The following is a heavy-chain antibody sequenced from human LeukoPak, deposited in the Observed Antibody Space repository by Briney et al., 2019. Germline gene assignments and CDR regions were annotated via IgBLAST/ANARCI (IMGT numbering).Heavy chain of an antibody. CDR3: ASGYYDSSGYYGFDY. J-gene: IGHJ4*02. CDR2: IYYSGST. D-gene: IGHD3-22*01. V-gene: IGHV4-59*01. Sequence: SETLSLTCTVSGGSISSYYWSWIRQPPGKGLEWSGYIYYSGSTNYNPSLKSRVTISVDTSKNQFSLKLSSVTAADTAVYYCASGYYDSSGYYGFDYWGQGTLVTVSS. CDR1: GGSISSYY.